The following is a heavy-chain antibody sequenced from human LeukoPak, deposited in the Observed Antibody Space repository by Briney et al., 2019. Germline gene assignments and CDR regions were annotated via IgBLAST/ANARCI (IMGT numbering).Heavy chain of an antibody. CDR3: ARADGSGSYSYYYYYGMDV. CDR1: GFTFSSYW. Sequence: GGSLRLSCAASGFTFSSYWMSWVRQAPGKGLEWVANIKQDGSEKYYVDSVKGRFTISRDNAKNSLYLQMNSLRAEDTAVYYCARADGSGSYSYYYYYGMDVWGQGTTVTVSS. D-gene: IGHD3-10*01. CDR2: IKQDGSEK. V-gene: IGHV3-7*01. J-gene: IGHJ6*02.